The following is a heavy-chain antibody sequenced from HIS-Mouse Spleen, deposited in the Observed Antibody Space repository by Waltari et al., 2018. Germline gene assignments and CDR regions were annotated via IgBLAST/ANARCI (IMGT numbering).Heavy chain of an antibody. CDR2: INSDGSST. V-gene: IGHV3-74*01. J-gene: IGHJ3*02. D-gene: IGHD1-1*01. CDR1: GFTFISYW. Sequence: EVQLVESGGGLVQPGGSLRLSCAASGFTFISYWMHLVRQAPGKGLVWVSRINSDGSSTSYADSVKGRFTISRDNAKNTLYLQMNSLRAEDTAVYYCARDLELDAFDIWGQGTMVTVSS. CDR3: ARDLELDAFDI.